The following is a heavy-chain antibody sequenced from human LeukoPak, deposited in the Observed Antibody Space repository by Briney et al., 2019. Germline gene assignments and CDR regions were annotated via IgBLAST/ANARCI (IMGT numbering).Heavy chain of an antibody. V-gene: IGHV3-23*01. Sequence: GSLRLSCAASGFTFSNAWMNWVRQAPGKGLEWVSTITGSGDDTYYADSARGRFTISRDNSKNTLYLQMNTLRVEDTAVYYCAKGSVVADIYFDSWGQGTLATVSS. J-gene: IGHJ4*02. D-gene: IGHD2-15*01. CDR1: GFTFSNAW. CDR2: ITGSGDDT. CDR3: AKGSVVADIYFDS.